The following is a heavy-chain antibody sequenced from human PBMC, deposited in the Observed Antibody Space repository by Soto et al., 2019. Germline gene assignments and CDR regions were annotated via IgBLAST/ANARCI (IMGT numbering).Heavy chain of an antibody. Sequence: GASVKVSCQASGGTFISYAISWVRQAPGQGLEWMGGIIPIFGTANYAQKFQGRVTITADESTSTAYMELSRLRSEDTAVYYCARGRTIFGVVMAVFDPWGQGTMVTFA. J-gene: IGHJ5*02. CDR2: IIPIFGTA. CDR3: ARGRTIFGVVMAVFDP. D-gene: IGHD3-3*01. CDR1: GGTFISYA. V-gene: IGHV1-69*13.